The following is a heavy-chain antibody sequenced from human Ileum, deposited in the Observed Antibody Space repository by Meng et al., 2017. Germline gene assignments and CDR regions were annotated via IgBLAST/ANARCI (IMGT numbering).Heavy chain of an antibody. CDR2: INHNGST. D-gene: IGHD2-2*02. V-gene: IGHV4-34*01. Sequence: QAQLQQWGAGLLKPWEPLSLSCAVYGGAFDVYYWIRTRQSPGKGLEWIGEINHNGSTNFNPSLKSRVTMSVDTSKKQFSLNLTSVTAADTAMYYCVRGLLVPNAIRTEYFPLWGQGTLVTVSS. CDR1: GGAFDVYY. J-gene: IGHJ1*01. CDR3: VRGLLVPNAIRTEYFPL.